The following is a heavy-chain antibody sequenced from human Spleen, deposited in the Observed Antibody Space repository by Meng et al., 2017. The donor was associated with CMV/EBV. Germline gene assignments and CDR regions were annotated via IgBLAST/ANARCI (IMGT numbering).Heavy chain of an antibody. CDR1: GFTFSIYS. J-gene: IGHJ6*02. CDR2: ISSSSSYI. D-gene: IGHD3-10*01. CDR3: ARLFGGMDV. V-gene: IGHV3-21*01. Sequence: GESLKISCAASGFTFSIYSMNWVRQAPGKGLEWVSSISSSSSYIYYADSVKGRFTISRDNAKNSLYLQMNSLRAEDTAVYFCARLFGGMDVWGQGTTVTVSS.